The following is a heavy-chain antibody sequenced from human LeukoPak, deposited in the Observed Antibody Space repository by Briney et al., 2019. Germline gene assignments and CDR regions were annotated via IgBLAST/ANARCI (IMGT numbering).Heavy chain of an antibody. D-gene: IGHD7-27*01. V-gene: IGHV4-61*02. Sequence: SQTLSLTCTVSGGSISSGSYYWSWIRQPAGKGLEWIGRIYTSGSTNYNPSLKSRVTISVDTSKNQFSLKLSSVTAADTAVYYCASKRRSNWAPFDYWGQGTLVTVSS. CDR1: GGSISSGSYY. J-gene: IGHJ4*02. CDR3: ASKRRSNWAPFDY. CDR2: IYTSGST.